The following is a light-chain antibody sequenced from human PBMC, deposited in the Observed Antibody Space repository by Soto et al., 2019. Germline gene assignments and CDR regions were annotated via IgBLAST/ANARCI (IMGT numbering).Light chain of an antibody. J-gene: IGKJ1*01. Sequence: MTQSPSSLSASVGDRVTITCQASQAIRNYLNWYLQRPGQSPQLLIYLASNRSSGVPDRFSGSGSGTDFTLKISRVEAEDVGVYYCMQALQSPRTFGQGTKVDIK. CDR2: LAS. CDR1: QAIRNY. V-gene: IGKV2-28*01. CDR3: MQALQSPRT.